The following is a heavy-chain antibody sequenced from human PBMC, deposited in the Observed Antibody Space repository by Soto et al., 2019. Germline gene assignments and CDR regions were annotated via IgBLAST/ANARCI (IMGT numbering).Heavy chain of an antibody. CDR3: AKSGSSGWYGWFDP. CDR2: IYWNDDK. CDR1: GFSLRTSGVG. Sequence: SGPTLVNPTQTLTLTCIFSGFSLRTSGVGVGWIRQPPGKALEWLGFIYWNDDKRYSPSLKSRLAITKDTSKNQVVLTMTNMDPVDTATYYCAKSGSSGWYGWFDPWGQGTLVTVSS. V-gene: IGHV2-5*01. D-gene: IGHD6-19*01. J-gene: IGHJ5*02.